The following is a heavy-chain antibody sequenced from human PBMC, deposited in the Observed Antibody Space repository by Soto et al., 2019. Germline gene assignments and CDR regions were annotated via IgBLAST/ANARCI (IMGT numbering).Heavy chain of an antibody. V-gene: IGHV3-23*01. CDR2: ISGSGGST. D-gene: IGHD2-15*01. J-gene: IGHJ4*02. CDR1: GFTFSSYA. CDR3: SKAKVVAATRRFPFDY. Sequence: GGSLRLSCAASGFTFSSYAMSWVRQAPGKGLEWVSAISGSGGSTYYADSVKGRFTISRDNSKNTLYLQMNSLRAEDTAVYYCSKAKVVAATRRFPFDYWGQGTLVTVSS.